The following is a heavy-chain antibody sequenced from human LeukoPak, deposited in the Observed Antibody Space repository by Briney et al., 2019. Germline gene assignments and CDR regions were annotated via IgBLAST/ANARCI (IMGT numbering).Heavy chain of an antibody. D-gene: IGHD6-13*01. J-gene: IGHJ4*02. Sequence: PGGSLRLSCAASGLTFSRYWMTWFRQAPGKGLEWVANIKQDGSEKYYVDSVKGRFTISRDNSKNTLYLQMNSLRAEDTAVYYCAKDLSIAAVPPYFDYWGQGTLVTVSS. CDR1: GLTFSRYW. CDR3: AKDLSIAAVPPYFDY. CDR2: IKQDGSEK. V-gene: IGHV3-7*01.